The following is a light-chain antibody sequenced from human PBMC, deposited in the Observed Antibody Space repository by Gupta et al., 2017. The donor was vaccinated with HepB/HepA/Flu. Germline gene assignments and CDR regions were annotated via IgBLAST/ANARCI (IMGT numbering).Light chain of an antibody. CDR3: MQALQTPLLT. CDR1: QSLLHSNGYNY. V-gene: IGKV2-28*01. Sequence: DIVMTQSLLSLPVSPGEPASLPCRSSQSLLHSNGYNYLDWYLQKPGQSPQLLIYLGSNQASGVPDRFSGSGSGTDFTLKISRVEAEDVGVYYCMQALQTPLLTFGGGTKVEIK. CDR2: LGS. J-gene: IGKJ4*01.